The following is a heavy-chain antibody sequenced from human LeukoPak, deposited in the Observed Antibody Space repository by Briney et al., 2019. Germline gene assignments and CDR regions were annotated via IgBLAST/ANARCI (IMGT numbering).Heavy chain of an antibody. V-gene: IGHV3-30*02. J-gene: IGHJ4*02. CDR1: GFPFRSYG. Sequence: PGGSLSLSCAAAGFPFRSYGLHLVRPAPGKGLEWVAFIRYDGSNKYYADSVKGRFTISRDNSKNTLYLQMNSLRAEDTALYYCAKSRHMVRGVTPFDYWGQGTLVTVSS. D-gene: IGHD3-10*01. CDR2: IRYDGSNK. CDR3: AKSRHMVRGVTPFDY.